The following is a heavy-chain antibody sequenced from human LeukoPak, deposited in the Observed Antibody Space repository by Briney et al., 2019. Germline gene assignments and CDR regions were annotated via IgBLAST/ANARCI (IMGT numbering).Heavy chain of an antibody. CDR1: GFTFSSYS. J-gene: IGHJ4*02. D-gene: IGHD3-16*01. CDR2: VKYDGSAQ. CDR3: AGWGSQNTY. Sequence: GGSLRLSCAASGFTFSSYSMNWIRQAPGKGLEWVAHVKYDGSAQHYVDSVKGRFTISRDNAQSSLFLQMNTLRVDDTAVYYCAGWGSQNTYWGQGTLVTVSS. V-gene: IGHV3-7*01.